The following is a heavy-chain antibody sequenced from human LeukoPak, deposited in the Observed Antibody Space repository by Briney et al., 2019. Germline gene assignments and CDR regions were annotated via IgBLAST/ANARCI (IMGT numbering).Heavy chain of an antibody. CDR3: AKADSGSYHN. CDR1: GFTFSSYW. J-gene: IGHJ4*02. CDR2: ISGSGGST. Sequence: GALRLSCAASGFTFSSYWMSWVRQAPGKGLEWVSAISGSGGSTYYADSVKGRFTISRDNSKNTLYLQMNSLRAEDTAVYYCAKADSGSYHNWGQGTLVTVSS. D-gene: IGHD1-26*01. V-gene: IGHV3-23*01.